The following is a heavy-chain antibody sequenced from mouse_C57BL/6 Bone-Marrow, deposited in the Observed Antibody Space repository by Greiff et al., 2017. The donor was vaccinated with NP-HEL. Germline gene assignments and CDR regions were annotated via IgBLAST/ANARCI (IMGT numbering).Heavy chain of an antibody. CDR1: GFSLTSYG. J-gene: IGHJ4*01. CDR3: ARNEILRNYYAMDY. D-gene: IGHD1-1*01. V-gene: IGHV2-2*01. Sequence: VKLQESGPGLVQPSQSLSITCTVSGFSLTSYGVHWVRQSPGKGLEWLGVIWSGESTDYNAAFISRLSISKDNSKSQVFFKMNSLQADDTAIYYCARNEILRNYYAMDYWGQGTSVTVSS. CDR2: IWSGEST.